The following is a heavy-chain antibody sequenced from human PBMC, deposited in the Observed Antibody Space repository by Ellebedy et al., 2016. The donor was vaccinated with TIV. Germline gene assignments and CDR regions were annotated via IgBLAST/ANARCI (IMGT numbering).Heavy chain of an antibody. CDR1: GGTFSSYA. J-gene: IGHJ5*02. CDR2: IIPILGIA. V-gene: IGHV1-69*10. Sequence: ASVKVSCKASGGTFSSYAISWVRQAPGQGLEWMGGIIPILGIANYAQKFQGRVTITADKSTSTAYMELSSLRSEDTAVYYCARAKGVVGATDFDPWGQGTLVTVSS. CDR3: ARAKGVVGATDFDP. D-gene: IGHD1-26*01.